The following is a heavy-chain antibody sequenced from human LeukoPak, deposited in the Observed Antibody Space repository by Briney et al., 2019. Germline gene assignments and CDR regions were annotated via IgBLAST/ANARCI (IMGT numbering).Heavy chain of an antibody. CDR1: GFTLSRYW. Sequence: PGGSLRLSCEASGFTLSRYWMHWVRQAPGKGLEWVANIKEDGSEKDYVDSVKGRFTISRDNAKNLLYLQMSSLRAEDTAVYYCAREFSSSSGMDVWDQGTTVTVSS. D-gene: IGHD6-6*01. V-gene: IGHV3-7*01. J-gene: IGHJ6*02. CDR3: AREFSSSSGMDV. CDR2: IKEDGSEK.